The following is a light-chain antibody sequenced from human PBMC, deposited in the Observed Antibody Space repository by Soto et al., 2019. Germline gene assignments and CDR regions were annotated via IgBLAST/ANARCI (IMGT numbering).Light chain of an antibody. CDR1: QSVSSY. Sequence: EIVLTQSPATLPLSPGERATLSCRASQSVSSYLAWYQQKPGQAPRLLIYDASNRATGIPARFSGSVSGTDFTLTNSSLEPEDFAVYYCQQRSNWPITFGQGTRLEIK. CDR3: QQRSNWPIT. J-gene: IGKJ5*01. V-gene: IGKV3-11*01. CDR2: DAS.